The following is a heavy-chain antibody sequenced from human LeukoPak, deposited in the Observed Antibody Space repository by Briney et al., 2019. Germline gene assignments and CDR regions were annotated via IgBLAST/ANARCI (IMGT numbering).Heavy chain of an antibody. D-gene: IGHD1-26*01. CDR1: GFTFSSYW. CDR2: ISGDGGST. CDR3: AKPGRRWEPMGY. Sequence: GGSLRLSCAASGFTFSSYWMSWVRQAPGKGLEWVSLISGDGGSTYYADSVKGRFTTSRDNSKNSLYLQMNSLRTEDTALYYCAKPGRRWEPMGYWGQGTLVTVSS. J-gene: IGHJ4*02. V-gene: IGHV3-43*02.